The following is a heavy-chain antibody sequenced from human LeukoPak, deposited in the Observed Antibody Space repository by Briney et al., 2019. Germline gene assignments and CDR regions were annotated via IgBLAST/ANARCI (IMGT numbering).Heavy chain of an antibody. V-gene: IGHV4-4*07. CDR1: GGSISSYY. D-gene: IGHD4-17*01. Sequence: SDTLSLTCTVSGGSISSYYWSWIRQPAGKGLEWIGRIYTSGSTNYNPSLKSRVTMSVDTYKNQFSLKLSSVTAADTAMYYCGRVPGTTGLDYWGQGTLVTVSS. CDR3: GRVPGTTGLDY. CDR2: IYTSGST. J-gene: IGHJ4*02.